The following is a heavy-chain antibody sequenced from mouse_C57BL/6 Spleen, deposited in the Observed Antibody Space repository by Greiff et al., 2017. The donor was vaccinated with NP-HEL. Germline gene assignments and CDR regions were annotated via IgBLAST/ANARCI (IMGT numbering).Heavy chain of an antibody. J-gene: IGHJ2*01. CDR1: GYTFTDYN. CDR3: ARTTTVVEFDY. Sequence: VQLQQSGPELVKPGASVKIPCKASGYTFTDYNMDWVKQSHGKSLEWIGEINPNNGGTIYNQKFKGKATLTVDKSSSTAYMELRSLTSEDTAVYYCARTTTVVEFDYWGQGTTLTVSS. D-gene: IGHD1-1*01. CDR2: INPNNGGT. V-gene: IGHV1-18*01.